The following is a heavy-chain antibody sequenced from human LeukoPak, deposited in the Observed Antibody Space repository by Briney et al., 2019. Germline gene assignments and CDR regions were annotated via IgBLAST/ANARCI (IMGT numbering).Heavy chain of an antibody. V-gene: IGHV3-74*01. Sequence: GGSLRLSCAASGFTFSSYWMHWVRQAPGKGLVWVSRINSDGSSASYADSVKGRFTISRDNAKNTLYLQMNSLRAEDTAVYYCARDGSYYGSGSYSTFLWGQGTLVTVSS. CDR2: INSDGSSA. CDR3: ARDGSYYGSGSYSTFL. D-gene: IGHD3-10*01. J-gene: IGHJ4*02. CDR1: GFTFSSYW.